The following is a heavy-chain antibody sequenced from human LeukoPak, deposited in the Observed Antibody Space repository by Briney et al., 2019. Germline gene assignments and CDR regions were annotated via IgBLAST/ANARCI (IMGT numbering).Heavy chain of an antibody. V-gene: IGHV4-4*02. Sequence: SETLSLTCAVSGGSISSSNWWSWVRQPPGKGLEWVGYIFHSGSTFYNPSLKSRVTISVDRSKNQFSLKLSSVTAADTAVYYCAREYCGSTSCYWFDPWGQGTLVTVSS. CDR1: GGSISSSNW. D-gene: IGHD2-2*01. J-gene: IGHJ5*02. CDR3: AREYCGSTSCYWFDP. CDR2: IFHSGST.